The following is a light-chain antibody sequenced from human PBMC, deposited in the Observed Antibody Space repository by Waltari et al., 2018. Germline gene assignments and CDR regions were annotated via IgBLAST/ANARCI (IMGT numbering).Light chain of an antibody. J-gene: IGKJ4*01. Sequence: DIVMTQSPDSLAVSLGERATINCKSSQSVSYTASNKHYLAWYQQKPGQPPKLIIYWASKRESGVPDGFSGSGSGTDVTLTIRRLQAEDVAVYYCQQYYTTPLTCGGGTKVEI. V-gene: IGKV4-1*01. CDR2: WAS. CDR3: QQYYTTPLT. CDR1: QSVSYTASNKHY.